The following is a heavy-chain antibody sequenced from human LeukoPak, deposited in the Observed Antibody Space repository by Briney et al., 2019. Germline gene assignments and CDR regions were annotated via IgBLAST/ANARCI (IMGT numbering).Heavy chain of an antibody. J-gene: IGHJ6*02. CDR1: GGTFSSYA. Sequence: SVKVSCKASGGTFSSYAISWVRQAPGQGLEWMGGIIPIFGTANYAQKFQGRVTITADESTSTAYMELSSLRSEDTAVYYCARDGYGGNSEGSYYYGMDGWGQGTTVTVSS. CDR2: IIPIFGTA. CDR3: ARDGYGGNSEGSYYYGMDG. V-gene: IGHV1-69*13. D-gene: IGHD4-23*01.